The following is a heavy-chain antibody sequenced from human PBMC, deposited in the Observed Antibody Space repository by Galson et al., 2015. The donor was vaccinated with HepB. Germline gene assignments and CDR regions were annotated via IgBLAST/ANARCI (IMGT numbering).Heavy chain of an antibody. D-gene: IGHD3-16*01. CDR2: IYSGGST. CDR3: ARGASDGGLFDY. CDR1: GLTVRFIR. Sequence: SLRLSCAASGLTVRFIRFSWVRQAPGKGLECVSLIYSGGSTHYAESVKGRFTISRDNSKDTLYRQMNSLRAEDTAVYYCARGASDGGLFDYWGQGALVTVSS. J-gene: IGHJ4*02. V-gene: IGHV3-53*01.